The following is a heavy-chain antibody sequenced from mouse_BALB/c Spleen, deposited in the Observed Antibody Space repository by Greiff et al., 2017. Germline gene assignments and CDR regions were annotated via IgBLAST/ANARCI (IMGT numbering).Heavy chain of an antibody. CDR2: ISSGGSYT. J-gene: IGHJ2*01. D-gene: IGHD2-4*01. CDR3: ARIFYDYGLDY. V-gene: IGHV5-9-3*01. CDR1: GFTFSSYA. Sequence: EVKLEESGGGLVKPGGSLKLSCAASGFTFSSYAMSWVRKTQEKRLEWVETISSGGSYTYYPDSVKGRFTTTRTDAKNTLYLQMSSLWSEDTSMYYCARIFYDYGLDYQGQGTTLT.